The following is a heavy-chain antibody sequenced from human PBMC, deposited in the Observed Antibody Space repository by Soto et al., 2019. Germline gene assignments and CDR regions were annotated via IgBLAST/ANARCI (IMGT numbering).Heavy chain of an antibody. Sequence: QVQLVQSGAEVKKPGSSVKVSCKASGGTFSSYTISWVRQAPGQGLEWMGRIIPILGIANYAQKFQGRVTITADKSTSTAYMELSSLRSEDTAVYYCARGGDFHDYRDYVPFDYWGQGTLVTVSS. CDR1: GGTFSSYT. D-gene: IGHD4-17*01. V-gene: IGHV1-69*02. J-gene: IGHJ4*02. CDR2: IIPILGIA. CDR3: ARGGDFHDYRDYVPFDY.